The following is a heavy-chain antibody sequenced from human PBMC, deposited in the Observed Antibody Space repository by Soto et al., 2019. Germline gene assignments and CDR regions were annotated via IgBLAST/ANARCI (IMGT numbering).Heavy chain of an antibody. Sequence: SETLSLTCTVSGGSISSSSYYWGWILQPPGKGLEWIGSIYYSGSTYYNPSLKSRVTISVDTSKNQFSLKLSSVTAADTAVYYCATKYYDFWSGYSDVWGQGTTVTVSS. D-gene: IGHD3-3*01. CDR1: GGSISSSSYY. V-gene: IGHV4-39*01. CDR3: ATKYYDFWSGYSDV. CDR2: IYYSGST. J-gene: IGHJ6*02.